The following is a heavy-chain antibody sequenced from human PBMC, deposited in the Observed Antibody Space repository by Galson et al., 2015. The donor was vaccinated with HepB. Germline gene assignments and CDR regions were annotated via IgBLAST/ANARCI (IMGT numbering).Heavy chain of an antibody. CDR3: ARGRYCTSGACPYYSDN. Sequence: SVKVSCKASGYTFTNYDINWVRQATGQGLEWMGWMNPDSGNTGYAQKFQGRVTMTRNTSISTAYMQLSSLRSEDTAVYYCARGRYCTSGACPYYSDNWGQGTLVAVSS. CDR2: MNPDSGNT. D-gene: IGHD2-8*01. V-gene: IGHV1-8*01. CDR1: GYTFTNYD. J-gene: IGHJ4*02.